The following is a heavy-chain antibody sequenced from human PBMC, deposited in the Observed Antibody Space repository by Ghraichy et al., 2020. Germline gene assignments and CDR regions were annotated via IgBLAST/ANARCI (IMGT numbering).Heavy chain of an antibody. CDR3: ARVLVWFGECPLDY. CDR1: GYTFSSPV. V-gene: IGHV1-18*01. CDR2: ISAYNGNT. J-gene: IGHJ4*01. D-gene: IGHD3-10*01. Sequence: ASVKVSCKTSGYTFSSPVISCVRQSPRQVLEWMGWISAYNGNTNYAQKLQGRVTMTTDTSTSTAYMELRSLRSDDTAVYYCARVLVWFGECPLDYWGPGT.